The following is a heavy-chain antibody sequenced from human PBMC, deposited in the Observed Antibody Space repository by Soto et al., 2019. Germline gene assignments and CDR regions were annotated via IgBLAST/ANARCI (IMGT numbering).Heavy chain of an antibody. V-gene: IGHV1-69*13. D-gene: IGHD2-21*02. Sequence: SVKVSCKASGGTFSSYAISWVRQAPGQGLEWMGGIIPIFGTANYAQKFQGRVTITADESTSTAYMELSSLRSEDTAVYYCASEIAYCGGDCYPETHYYYYGMDVWGQGTTVTV. CDR3: ASEIAYCGGDCYPETHYYYYGMDV. J-gene: IGHJ6*02. CDR1: GGTFSSYA. CDR2: IIPIFGTA.